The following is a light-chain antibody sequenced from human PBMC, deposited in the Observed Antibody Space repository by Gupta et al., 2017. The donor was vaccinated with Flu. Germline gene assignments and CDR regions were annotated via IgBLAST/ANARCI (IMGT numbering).Light chain of an antibody. CDR1: QGISSY. CDR2: AAS. J-gene: IGKJ4*01. Sequence: DIQLTQSPSFLSASVGDRVTITCRASQGISSYLAWYQQKPGKAPKLLIYAASTLQSRVPSRFSGSGSGTEFTLTISSLQPEDFATYHCQQLNSYPLTFGGGTKVEIK. V-gene: IGKV1-9*01. CDR3: QQLNSYPLT.